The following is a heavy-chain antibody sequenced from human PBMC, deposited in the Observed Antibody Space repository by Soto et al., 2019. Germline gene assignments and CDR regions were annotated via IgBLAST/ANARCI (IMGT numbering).Heavy chain of an antibody. CDR1: GFTFSSYG. D-gene: IGHD2-2*02. J-gene: IGHJ6*02. V-gene: IGHV3-30*18. CDR3: AKGVVPAAIFSDYYYGMDV. Sequence: GGSLRLSCAASGFTFSSYGMHWVRQAPGKGLEWVAVISYDGSNKYYADSVKGRFTISRDNSKNTLYLQMNSLRAEDTAVYYCAKGVVPAAIFSDYYYGMDVWGQGTTVTVSS. CDR2: ISYDGSNK.